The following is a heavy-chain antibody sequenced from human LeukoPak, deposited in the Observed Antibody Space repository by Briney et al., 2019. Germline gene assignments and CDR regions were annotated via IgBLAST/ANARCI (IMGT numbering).Heavy chain of an antibody. Sequence: GTSVKVSFKASGFTFTSSAVQWVRQARGQRLEWIGWIVVGSGNTNYAQKFQERVTITRDVSTSTAYMELSSLRSEDTAVYYCAASPDYYDSSGYSYYFDYWGQGTLVTVSS. CDR3: AASPDYYDSSGYSYYFDY. V-gene: IGHV1-58*01. J-gene: IGHJ4*02. D-gene: IGHD3-22*01. CDR2: IVVGSGNT. CDR1: GFTFTSSA.